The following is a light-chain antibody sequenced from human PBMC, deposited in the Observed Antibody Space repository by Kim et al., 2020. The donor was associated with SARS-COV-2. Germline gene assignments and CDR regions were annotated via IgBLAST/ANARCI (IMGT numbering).Light chain of an antibody. CDR1: QDITKY. J-gene: IGKJ5*01. CDR3: QQYANLPIT. Sequence: SVGDRVTITCQAIQDITKYLNWYQQKPGKTPKLLIYDVSNLERGVPSRFSGAGFGTNFTFTISSLHPEDAATYFCQQYANLPITFGQGTRLEIK. CDR2: DVS. V-gene: IGKV1-33*01.